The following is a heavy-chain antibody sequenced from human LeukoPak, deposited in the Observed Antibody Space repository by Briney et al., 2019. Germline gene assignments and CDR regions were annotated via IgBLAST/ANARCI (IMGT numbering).Heavy chain of an antibody. D-gene: IGHD3-10*02. CDR3: AELGITMIGGV. J-gene: IGHJ6*04. CDR2: ISSSGSTI. CDR1: GFTFSSYE. Sequence: GGSMRLSCAASGFTFSSYEMNWVRQAPGKGLEWVSYISSSGSTIYYADSVKGRFTISRDNAKNSLYLQMNSLRAEDTAVYYCAELGITMIGGVWGKGTTVTISS. V-gene: IGHV3-48*03.